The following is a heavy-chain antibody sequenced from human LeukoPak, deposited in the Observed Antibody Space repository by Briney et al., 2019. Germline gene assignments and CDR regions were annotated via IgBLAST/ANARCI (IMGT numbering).Heavy chain of an antibody. Sequence: SETLSLTCAVSGGSFSGYYWSWIRQPPGKGLEWIGEINHSGSTNYNPSLKSRVTISVDTSKNTFSLKLSSVTAADTAVYYCARSFPRRRITMIVVVRENNWFDPWGQGTLVTVSS. D-gene: IGHD3-22*01. CDR2: INHSGST. CDR3: ARSFPRRRITMIVVVRENNWFDP. J-gene: IGHJ5*02. CDR1: GGSFSGYY. V-gene: IGHV4-34*01.